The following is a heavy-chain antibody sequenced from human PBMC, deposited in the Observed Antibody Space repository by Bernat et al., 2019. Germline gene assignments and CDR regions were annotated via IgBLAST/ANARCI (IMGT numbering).Heavy chain of an antibody. D-gene: IGHD5-12*01. V-gene: IGHV4-59*01. Sequence: QVQLQESGPGLVKPSETLSLTCTVSGGSISSYYWSWIRQPPGKGLEWIGYIYYSGSTNYNPALKSLVTISVDTSKNQFHLKQSSVTAADTAVYYCARGVATDDAFDFWGQGTMVTVSS. J-gene: IGHJ3*01. CDR1: GGSISSYY. CDR3: ARGVATDDAFDF. CDR2: IYYSGST.